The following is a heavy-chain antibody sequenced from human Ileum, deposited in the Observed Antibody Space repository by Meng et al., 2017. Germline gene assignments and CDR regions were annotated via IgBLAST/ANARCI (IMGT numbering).Heavy chain of an antibody. J-gene: IGHJ4*02. D-gene: IGHD4-17*01. Sequence: GESLKISCAASGFTFTKYWMSWVRQAPGKGPEWVANIKEDGSKTYYVDSVKGRFTISRDNAKISLDLQMNSLRAEDTAIYYCARGATRGGDFDFWGQGTLVTVSS. V-gene: IGHV3-7*01. CDR3: ARGATRGGDFDF. CDR2: IKEDGSKT. CDR1: GFTFTKYW.